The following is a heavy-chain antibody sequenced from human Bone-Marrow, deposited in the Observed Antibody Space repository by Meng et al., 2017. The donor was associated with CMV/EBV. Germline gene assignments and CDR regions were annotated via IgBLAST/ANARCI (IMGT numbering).Heavy chain of an antibody. Sequence: GESLKISCAASGFTFSSYEMNWVRQAPGKGLEWVSYISSSSSYIYYADSVKGRFTISRDNAKNSLYLQMNSLRAEDTAVYYCARDKVAAAGYYFDYWGQGTLVTVSS. CDR1: GFTFSSYE. CDR3: ARDKVAAAGYYFDY. V-gene: IGHV3-21*05. D-gene: IGHD6-13*01. J-gene: IGHJ4*02. CDR2: ISSSSSYI.